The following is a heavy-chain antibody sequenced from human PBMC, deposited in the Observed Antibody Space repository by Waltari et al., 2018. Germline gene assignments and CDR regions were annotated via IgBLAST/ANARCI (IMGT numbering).Heavy chain of an antibody. J-gene: IGHJ3*02. Sequence: EVQLLESGGGLVQPGGSLRLSWAASGFTFSSYAMSWVRQAPGKGLEWVSAIRGRGGSTYYADSVKGRFTISRDNSKNTLYLQMNSLRAEDTAVYYCAKDHGYSSADDAFDIWGQGTMVTVSS. CDR3: AKDHGYSSADDAFDI. D-gene: IGHD6-25*01. V-gene: IGHV3-23*01. CDR2: IRGRGGST. CDR1: GFTFSSYA.